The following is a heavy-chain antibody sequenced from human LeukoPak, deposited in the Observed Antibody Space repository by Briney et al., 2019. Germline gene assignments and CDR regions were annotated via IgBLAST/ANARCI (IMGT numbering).Heavy chain of an antibody. V-gene: IGHV3-23*01. J-gene: IGHJ3*02. CDR3: AKDTGASMIVVVISPDAFDI. Sequence: PGGSLRLSCAASGFTFSSYAMSWVRQAPGKGLEWVSAISGSGGSTYYADSVKGRFTISRDNSRNTLYLQMNSLRAEDTAVYYCAKDTGASMIVVVISPDAFDIWGQGSMVTVSS. CDR1: GFTFSSYA. D-gene: IGHD3-22*01. CDR2: ISGSGGST.